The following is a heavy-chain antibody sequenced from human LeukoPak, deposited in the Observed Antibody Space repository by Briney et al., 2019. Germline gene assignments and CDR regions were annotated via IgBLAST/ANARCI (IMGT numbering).Heavy chain of an antibody. CDR3: ARNRGGPSIVATIIGGFDY. Sequence: SETLSLTCTVSGYSISSGYYWGWIRQPPGKGLEWIGSIYHSESTYYNPSLKSRVTISVDTSKNQFSLKLSSVTAADTAVYYCARNRGGPSIVATIIGGFDYWGQGTLVTVSS. CDR1: GYSISSGYY. V-gene: IGHV4-38-2*02. CDR2: IYHSEST. J-gene: IGHJ4*02. D-gene: IGHD5-12*01.